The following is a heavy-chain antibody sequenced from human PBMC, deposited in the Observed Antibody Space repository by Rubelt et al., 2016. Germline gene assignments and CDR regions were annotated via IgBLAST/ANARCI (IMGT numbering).Heavy chain of an antibody. J-gene: IGHJ6*02. V-gene: IGHV4-39*07. CDR2: IYYIGST. CDR3: ARDRSNSDV. CDR1: GGSLSSSNYY. Sequence: QLQLQESGPGLVKPSETLSLTCTVSGGSLSSSNYYWGWIRQPPGKGLEWIGSIYYIGSTYYNPALKIVVTIAVDTSKIQFDLKLSSVTAADTAVYYCARDRSNSDVWGQGTTVTVSS. D-gene: IGHD4-11*01.